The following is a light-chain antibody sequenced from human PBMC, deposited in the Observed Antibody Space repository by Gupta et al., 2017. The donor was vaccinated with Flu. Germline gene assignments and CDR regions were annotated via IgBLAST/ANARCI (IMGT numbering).Light chain of an antibody. Sequence: EIVLTQSPGTLSLSPGERATLSCRASQSVSSTYLAWYQQKPAQPPRLLIYGASSRATGIPDRFSGSGSGTDFTLTISRLEPEDFAVYYCQQYGSSSALTFGGGTKVEIK. CDR3: QQYGSSSALT. J-gene: IGKJ4*01. CDR1: QSVSSTY. CDR2: GAS. V-gene: IGKV3-20*01.